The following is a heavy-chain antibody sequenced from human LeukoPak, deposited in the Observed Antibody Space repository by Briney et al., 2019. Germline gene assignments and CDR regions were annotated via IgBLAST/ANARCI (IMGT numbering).Heavy chain of an antibody. V-gene: IGHV3-7*04. CDR1: GFTFSTYW. D-gene: IGHD6-19*01. CDR3: ARGSGHTIDY. Sequence: PGGSLRPSCAASGFTFSTYWMSWVRQAPGKGLEWVANIKQDGSEKYYVDSVKGRLTISRDNAKNSLFLQIHSLRAEDTAVYYCARGSGHTIDYWGQGTLVTVSS. J-gene: IGHJ4*02. CDR2: IKQDGSEK.